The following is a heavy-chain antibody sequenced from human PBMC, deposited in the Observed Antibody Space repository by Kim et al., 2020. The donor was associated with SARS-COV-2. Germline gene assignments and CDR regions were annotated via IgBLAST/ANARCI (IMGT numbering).Heavy chain of an antibody. CDR2: IYYSGST. CDR1: GGSISSSSYY. J-gene: IGHJ4*02. Sequence: SETLSLTCTVSGGSISSSSYYWGWIRQPPGKGLEWIGSIYYSGSTYYNPSLKSRVTISVDTSKNQFSLKLSSVTAADTAVYYCAGITMIVVVTVDYWGQGTLVTVSS. V-gene: IGHV4-39*01. CDR3: AGITMIVVVTVDY. D-gene: IGHD3-22*01.